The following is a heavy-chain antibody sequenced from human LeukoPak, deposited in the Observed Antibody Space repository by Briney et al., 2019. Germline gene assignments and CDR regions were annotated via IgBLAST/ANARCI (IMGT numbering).Heavy chain of an antibody. CDR1: GYTFTSYG. CDR3: ARVTTVSSAVVVVAATPVSPYYFDY. D-gene: IGHD2-15*01. V-gene: IGHV1-18*01. J-gene: IGHJ4*02. CDR2: ISAYNGNT. Sequence: ASVKVSCKASGYTFTSYGISWVRQAPGQGLEWMGWISAYNGNTNYAQKLQGRVTMTTDTSTSTAYMELRSLRSDDTAVYYCARVTTVSSAVVVVAATPVSPYYFDYWGQGTLVTVSS.